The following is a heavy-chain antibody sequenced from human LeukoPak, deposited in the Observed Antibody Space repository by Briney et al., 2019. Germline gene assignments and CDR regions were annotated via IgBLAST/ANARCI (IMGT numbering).Heavy chain of an antibody. CDR3: AKWGDYDILTGYYDSDY. V-gene: IGHV3-23*01. J-gene: IGHJ4*02. CDR2: IGGRDSGT. Sequence: QSGGSLRLSCAASGFIFSNYAMSWVRQAPGKGLEWVSAIGGRDSGTYYADSVRGRLTVSRDDPKNTLYLQMNTLRAEDTAVYYCAKWGDYDILTGYYDSDYWGQGTLVTVSS. CDR1: GFIFSNYA. D-gene: IGHD3-9*01.